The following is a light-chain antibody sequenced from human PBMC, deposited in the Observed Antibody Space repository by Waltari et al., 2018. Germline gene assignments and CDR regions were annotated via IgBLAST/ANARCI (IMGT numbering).Light chain of an antibody. CDR1: QSIGDW. V-gene: IGKV1-5*03. J-gene: IGKJ2*03. Sequence: DIQMTQSPSTLSASVGDRVTITCRASQSIGDWIAWYQQEPGKAPKPLIYRASTLQSGVPSRFSGSGSGTEFTLTISSLQPDDFGSYYCQYYYLYSRGFGQGTKVEIK. CDR3: QYYYLYSRG. CDR2: RAS.